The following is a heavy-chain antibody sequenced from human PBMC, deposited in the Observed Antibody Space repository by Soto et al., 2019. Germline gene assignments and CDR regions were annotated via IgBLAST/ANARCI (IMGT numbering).Heavy chain of an antibody. J-gene: IGHJ4*02. Sequence: QVQLVESGGGVVQPGRSLRLSCAASGFTFSSYGMHWVRQAPGKGLEWVAVISYDGSNKYYADSVKGRLTISRDNSKNTLYLQMNSLRAEDTAVYYCAKDTGYSGYDSGFDYWGQGTLVTVSS. D-gene: IGHD5-12*01. V-gene: IGHV3-30*18. CDR1: GFTFSSYG. CDR2: ISYDGSNK. CDR3: AKDTGYSGYDSGFDY.